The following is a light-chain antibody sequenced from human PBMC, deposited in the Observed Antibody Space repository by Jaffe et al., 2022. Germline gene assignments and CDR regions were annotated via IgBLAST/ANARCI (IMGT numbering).Light chain of an antibody. CDR3: QVWETSSDVA. J-gene: IGLJ2*01. CDR2: DDS. CDR1: NIGSKS. Sequence: SYVLTQPPAVSVAPGQTARITCGEYNIGSKSVHWYQQKPGQAPVLVVHDDSDRPSGIPERFSGSNSGNTATLTISRVEAGDEADYYCQVWETSSDVAFGGGTKLTVL. V-gene: IGLV3-21*02.